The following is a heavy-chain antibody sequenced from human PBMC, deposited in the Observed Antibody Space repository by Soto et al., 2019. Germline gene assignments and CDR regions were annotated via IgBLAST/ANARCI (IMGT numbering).Heavy chain of an antibody. V-gene: IGHV1-24*01. CDR3: ATDKESSGWMGDGFDP. CDR1: GYTLTELS. J-gene: IGHJ5*02. CDR2: FDPEDGET. Sequence: ASVKVSCKVSGYTLTELSIHWVRQAPGKGLEWMGGFDPEDGETIYAQKFQGRVTMTEDTSTDTAYMELSSLRSEDTAVYYCATDKESSGWMGDGFDPWGQGSLVTVSS. D-gene: IGHD6-19*01.